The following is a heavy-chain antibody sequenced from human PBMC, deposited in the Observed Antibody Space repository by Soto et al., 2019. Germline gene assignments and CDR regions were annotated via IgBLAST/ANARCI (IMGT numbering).Heavy chain of an antibody. Sequence: LRLSCAASGFTFSDSAIHWVRQASGKGLEWVGRIRSKASGYVTAYAASVRGRITIFRDDSKNTAYLQMNSLKIDDTAVYYCTRVETTPFDFWGQGTLVTVSS. D-gene: IGHD1-7*01. V-gene: IGHV3-73*01. CDR2: IRSKASGYVT. CDR3: TRVETTPFDF. J-gene: IGHJ4*02. CDR1: GFTFSDSA.